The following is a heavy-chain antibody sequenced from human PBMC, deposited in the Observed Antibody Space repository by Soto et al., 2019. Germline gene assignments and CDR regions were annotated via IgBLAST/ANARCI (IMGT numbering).Heavy chain of an antibody. V-gene: IGHV1-69*02. CDR2: ISPILGIA. J-gene: IGHJ6*03. D-gene: IGHD6-6*01. CDR3: ARAGSSSAYYYYLMDV. CDR1: GGTFSSYT. Sequence: SVKVSCKASGGTFSSYTISWVRQAPGQGLEWMGRISPILGIANYAQKFQGRVTITADKSTSTAYMELSSLRSEDTAVYYCARAGSSSAYYYYLMDVWGKGTTVTGSS.